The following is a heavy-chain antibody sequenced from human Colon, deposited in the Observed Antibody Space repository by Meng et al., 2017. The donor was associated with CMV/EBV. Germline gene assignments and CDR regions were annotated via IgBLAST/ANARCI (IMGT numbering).Heavy chain of an antibody. J-gene: IGHJ4*02. D-gene: IGHD3-10*01. V-gene: IGHV4-30-4*08. CDR2: IHNSGIT. CDR3: VTRVPITRDYFAVFDF. Sequence: HVETRESGPGLVKPSQPLSLSCTGSSNSSGSGNYYWSWFRQTPGKGLEWIGYIHNSGITYYNPSLESRLTISIDKSKNQCYLKLTSVTAADAAVYYCVTRVPITRDYFAVFDFWGQGTLVTVSS. CDR1: SNSSGSGNYY.